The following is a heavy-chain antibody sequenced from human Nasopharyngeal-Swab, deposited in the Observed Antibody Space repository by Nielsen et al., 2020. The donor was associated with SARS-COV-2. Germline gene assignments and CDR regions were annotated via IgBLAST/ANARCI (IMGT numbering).Heavy chain of an antibody. D-gene: IGHD4-17*01. CDR2: INHSGST. CDR3: AGPMTTVTTGLFDP. V-gene: IGHV4-34*01. CDR1: GGSFSGYY. J-gene: IGHJ5*02. Sequence: GSLRLSCAVYGGSFSGYYWSWIRQPPGKGLEWIGEINHSGSTNYNPSLKSRVTTSVDTSKNQFSLKLSSVTAADTAVYYCAGPMTTVTTGLFDPWGQGTLVTVSS.